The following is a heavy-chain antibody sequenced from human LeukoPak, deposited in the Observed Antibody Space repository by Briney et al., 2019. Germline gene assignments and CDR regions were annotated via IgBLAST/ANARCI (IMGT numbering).Heavy chain of an antibody. CDR2: IIPIFGTA. Sequence: SVKVSCKASGGTFSSYAISWVRQAPGQGLEWMGGIIPIFGTANYAQKFRGRVTITADESTSTAYMELSSLRSEDTAVYYCARDLVMVRGVTEDPTWDWGQGTLVTVSS. CDR3: ARDLVMVRGVTEDPTWD. V-gene: IGHV1-69*13. J-gene: IGHJ4*02. CDR1: GGTFSSYA. D-gene: IGHD3-10*01.